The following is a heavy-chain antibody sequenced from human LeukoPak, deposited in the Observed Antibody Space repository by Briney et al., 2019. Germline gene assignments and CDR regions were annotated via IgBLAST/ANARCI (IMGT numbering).Heavy chain of an antibody. CDR1: GGSIRSYY. J-gene: IGHJ4*02. CDR3: ATELGLTGRGIFDH. Sequence: SETLSLTCTVSGGSIRSYYWNWIRQPAGKRLEWIGRLFPSGNTNYNPSLKSRVTVSVDTSKNQFSLKLSSVTAADTAVYYCATELGLTGRGIFDHWGQGSLVTVSS. CDR2: LFPSGNT. D-gene: IGHD1-20*01. V-gene: IGHV4-4*07.